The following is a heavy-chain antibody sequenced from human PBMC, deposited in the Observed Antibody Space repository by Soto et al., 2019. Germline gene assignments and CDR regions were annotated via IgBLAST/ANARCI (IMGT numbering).Heavy chain of an antibody. CDR1: GYSFAGYW. D-gene: IGHD3-10*01. CDR3: ARLPGVRGVFDGFNV. Sequence: GESLKISCKGSGYSFAGYWIGWVRQMPGKGLDWMGVIYPGDSDTRYSPSFHGQVTISADKSISTAYLQWSSLKASDTAMYYCARLPGVRGVFDGFNVWGQGTMVTVSS. V-gene: IGHV5-51*01. J-gene: IGHJ3*01. CDR2: IYPGDSDT.